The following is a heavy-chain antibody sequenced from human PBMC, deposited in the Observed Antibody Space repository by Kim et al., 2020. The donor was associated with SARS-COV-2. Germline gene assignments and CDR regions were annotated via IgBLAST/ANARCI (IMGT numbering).Heavy chain of an antibody. J-gene: IGHJ5*02. Sequence: GGSLRLSCAASGFTFSSYGMHWVRQAPGKGLEWVAVIWYDGSNKYYADSVKGRFTISRDNSKNTLYLQMNSLRAEDTAVYYCARERSDIVVVVAATEVTNWFDPWGQGTLVTVSS. CDR3: ARERSDIVVVVAATEVTNWFDP. CDR1: GFTFSSYG. D-gene: IGHD2-15*01. V-gene: IGHV3-33*01. CDR2: IWYDGSNK.